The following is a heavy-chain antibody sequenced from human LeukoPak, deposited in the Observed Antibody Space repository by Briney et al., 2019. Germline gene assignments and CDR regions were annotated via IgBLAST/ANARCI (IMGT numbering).Heavy chain of an antibody. CDR3: ARARGNTYGYFEY. CDR1: GLTLSGYW. D-gene: IGHD5-18*01. CDR2: INGDASST. V-gene: IGHV3-74*01. Sequence: GGALRLSCAASGLTLSGYWMHWVRQAPGKGLVWVSRINGDASSTSYADSVKGRFTISRDNDKSTVYLQMNSLRVEDTAVYYCARARGNTYGYFEYWGQGTLVTVSS. J-gene: IGHJ4*02.